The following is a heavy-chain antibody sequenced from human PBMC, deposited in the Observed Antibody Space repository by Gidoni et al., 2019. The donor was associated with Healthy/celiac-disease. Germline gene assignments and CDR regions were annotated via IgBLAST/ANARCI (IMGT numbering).Heavy chain of an antibody. V-gene: IGHV3-30*18. CDR2: ISYDGSNK. CDR1: GVTFSSYG. J-gene: IGHJ4*02. Sequence: VQLVESGGGVVQPGRSLRLSCAASGVTFSSYGMHWVRQAPGTGLAWVAVISYDGSNKYYADSVTGRFTISRDNSKNTLYLQMNSLRAEDTAVYYCAKDALFFGALYYFDYWGQGTLVTVSS. CDR3: AKDALFFGALYYFDY. D-gene: IGHD3-16*01.